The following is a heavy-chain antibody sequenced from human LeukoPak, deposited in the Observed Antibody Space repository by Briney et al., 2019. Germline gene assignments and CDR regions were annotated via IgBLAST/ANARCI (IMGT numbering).Heavy chain of an antibody. Sequence: PGGSLRLSCAASGFTFSSYEMNWVRQAPGKGLEWVSYISGRGSTIYYADSVKGRFTISRDNAKNSLYLQMNSLRAEDTAVYYCARDVLPYCSGGSCTIDYWGQGTLVTVSS. CDR1: GFTFSSYE. CDR2: ISGRGSTI. J-gene: IGHJ4*02. CDR3: ARDVLPYCSGGSCTIDY. V-gene: IGHV3-48*03. D-gene: IGHD2-15*01.